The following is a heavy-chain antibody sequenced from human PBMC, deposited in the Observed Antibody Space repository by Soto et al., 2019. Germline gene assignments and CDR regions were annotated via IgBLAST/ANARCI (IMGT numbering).Heavy chain of an antibody. V-gene: IGHV1-69*01. CDR2: IIPMFGTT. Sequence: QVQLVQSGAEVKKPGSSVKVSCKASGGTFSSYAISWVRQAPGQGLEWMGGIIPMFGTTNYAQKFQGRDTIIADESTCTANMWLSSLRSCDTGVYYCSRDGCRTVVAREHGIDVWGQGSTVTVS. J-gene: IGHJ6*02. CDR1: GGTFSSYA. D-gene: IGHD2-15*01. CDR3: SRDGCRTVVAREHGIDV.